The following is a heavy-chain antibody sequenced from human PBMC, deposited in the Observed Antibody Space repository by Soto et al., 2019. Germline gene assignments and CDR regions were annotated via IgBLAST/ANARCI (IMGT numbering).Heavy chain of an antibody. D-gene: IGHD5-18*01. CDR3: VRGDTYFYYMDV. Sequence: QFHLQESGPGLVKPAETLSLTCSVSGGSISTSRNFWGWIRQPPGKGLEWIGSMYYSGSTYYNPSLKSRLTISADTSKNQFSLNRNSVTAADTAMYYCVRGDTYFYYMDVWGTGTTVTVSS. CDR1: GGSISTSRNF. CDR2: MYYSGST. J-gene: IGHJ6*03. V-gene: IGHV4-39*01.